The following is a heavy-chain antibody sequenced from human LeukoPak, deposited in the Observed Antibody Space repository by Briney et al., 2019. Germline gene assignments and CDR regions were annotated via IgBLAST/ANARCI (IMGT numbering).Heavy chain of an antibody. CDR3: AGTQLPFGY. V-gene: IGHV3-30-3*01. J-gene: IGHJ4*02. CDR1: GFTFSSYA. CDR2: ISYDGSNK. D-gene: IGHD5-18*01. Sequence: GGSLRLSCAASGFTFSSYAMHWVRQAPGKGLEWVAVISYDGSNKYYADSVEGRFTISRDNSKNTLYLQMNSLRAEDTAVYYCAGTQLPFGYWGQGTLVTVSS.